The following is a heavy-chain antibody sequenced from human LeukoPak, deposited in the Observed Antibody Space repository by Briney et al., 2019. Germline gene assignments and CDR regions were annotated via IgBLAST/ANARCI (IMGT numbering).Heavy chain of an antibody. CDR2: ISSSSSTI. V-gene: IGHV3-48*04. CDR1: GFTFSSYS. Sequence: PGGSLRLSCAASGFTFSSYSMNWVRQAPGKGLEWVSYISSSSSTIYYADSVKGRFTISRDNAKTSLCLQMNSLRVEDTAVYYCARVGSSRSGDYWGQGTLVTVSS. J-gene: IGHJ4*02. CDR3: ARVGSSRSGDY. D-gene: IGHD6-13*01.